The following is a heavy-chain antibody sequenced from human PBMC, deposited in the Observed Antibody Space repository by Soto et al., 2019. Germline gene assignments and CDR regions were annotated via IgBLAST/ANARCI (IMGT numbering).Heavy chain of an antibody. CDR3: ARGQGITIFGVVIMSYNWFDP. D-gene: IGHD3-3*01. Sequence: ASETLSLTCAVYGGSFSGYYWSWIRQPPGKGLEWIGEINHSGSTNYNPSLKSRVTISVDTSKNQFSLKLSSVTAADTAVYYCARGQGITIFGVVIMSYNWFDPWGQGTLVTVSS. V-gene: IGHV4-34*01. CDR1: GGSFSGYY. CDR2: INHSGST. J-gene: IGHJ5*02.